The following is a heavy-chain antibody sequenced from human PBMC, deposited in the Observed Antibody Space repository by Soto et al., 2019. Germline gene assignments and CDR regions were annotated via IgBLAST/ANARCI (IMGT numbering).Heavy chain of an antibody. CDR1: GGTFGSYP. J-gene: IGHJ6*02. V-gene: IGHV1-69*13. Sequence: GXSVKVSCKASGGTFGSYPISWVRQAPGQGLEWMGGIIPIFGTPNYAQKFQGRVMITADENTSTADMELSSLRSEDTAVYYCERDEPYYGMDVWGQGTTVTVSS. CDR2: IIPIFGTP. D-gene: IGHD3-16*01. CDR3: ERDEPYYGMDV.